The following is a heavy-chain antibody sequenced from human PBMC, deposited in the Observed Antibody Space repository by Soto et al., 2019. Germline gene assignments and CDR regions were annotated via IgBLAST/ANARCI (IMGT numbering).Heavy chain of an antibody. V-gene: IGHV6-1*01. J-gene: IGHJ4*02. Sequence: PSQTLSLTCAISGDSVSSNSAAWNWIRQSPSRGLEWLGRTYYRSKWYNDYAVSVKSRITINPDTSKNQFSLQLNSVTPEDTAVYYCASVWYQLRSQTIDFWGQGTLVTVSS. CDR2: TYYRSKWYN. CDR3: ASVWYQLRSQTIDF. D-gene: IGHD2-2*01. CDR1: GDSVSSNSAA.